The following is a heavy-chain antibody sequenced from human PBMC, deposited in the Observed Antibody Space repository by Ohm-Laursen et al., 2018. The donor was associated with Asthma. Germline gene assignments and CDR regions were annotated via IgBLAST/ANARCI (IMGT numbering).Heavy chain of an antibody. CDR3: AHNYYDSSGPLGYLDY. V-gene: IGHV1-18*01. D-gene: IGHD3-22*01. CDR2: ISAYNGNT. Sequence: SSVKVSCKASGYTFTSYGISWVRQAPGQGLEWMGWISAYNGNTNYAQKLQGRVTMTTDTSTSTAYMELSSLRSEDTAVYYCAHNYYDSSGPLGYLDYWGQGTLVAVSS. J-gene: IGHJ4*02. CDR1: GYTFTSYG.